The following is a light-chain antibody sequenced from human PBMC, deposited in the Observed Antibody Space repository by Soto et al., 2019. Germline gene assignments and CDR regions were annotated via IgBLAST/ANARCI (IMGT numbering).Light chain of an antibody. CDR1: QSVSSSY. V-gene: IGKV3-20*01. CDR2: GAS. J-gene: IGKJ3*01. Sequence: EIVLTQSPGTLSLSPGERATLSCRASQSVSSSYLAWYQQKPGQAPRLLIYGASSRATGIPDSFSGSGSGTGFTLTISRLEPEDVAVYYCQQYGCSLFRPGSKVDIK. CDR3: QQYGCSL.